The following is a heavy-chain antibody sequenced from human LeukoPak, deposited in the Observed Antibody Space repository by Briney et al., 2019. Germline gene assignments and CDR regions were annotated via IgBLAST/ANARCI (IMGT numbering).Heavy chain of an antibody. CDR2: VHLDGRT. J-gene: IGHJ4*02. CDR3: AREGGFFRPLDY. D-gene: IGHD3-3*01. V-gene: IGHV4-4*02. CDR1: GGSVTSTNW. Sequence: SETLSLTRGVSGGSVTSTNWWTWVRQPPGKGLEWIGEVHLDGRTNYNPSLKSRLTMSVDLSENHISLKLTSVTAADTAIYYCAREGGFFRPLDYSGQGTLVTVSS.